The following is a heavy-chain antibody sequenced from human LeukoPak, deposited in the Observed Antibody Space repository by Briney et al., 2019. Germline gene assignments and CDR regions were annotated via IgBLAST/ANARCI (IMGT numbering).Heavy chain of an antibody. J-gene: IGHJ4*02. Sequence: SETLSLTCTVSGGSISSYYWSWIRQTPGKGLEWIGYIYYSGSTNFNPSLKSRVTISVDTSKNQFSLKMSSVTAADTAVYFCTRDPSLGSTRLFDYWGQGTLVAVSS. V-gene: IGHV4-59*01. CDR1: GGSISSYY. CDR3: TRDPSLGSTRLFDY. D-gene: IGHD1-26*01. CDR2: IYYSGST.